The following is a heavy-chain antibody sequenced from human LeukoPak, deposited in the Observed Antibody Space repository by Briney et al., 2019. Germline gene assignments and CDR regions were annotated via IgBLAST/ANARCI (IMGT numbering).Heavy chain of an antibody. CDR3: ASSGSYGNAFDI. CDR2: ISSSSSYI. D-gene: IGHD1-26*01. V-gene: IGHV3-21*01. CDR1: GFTFSSYS. Sequence: GSLRLSCAASGFTFSSYSMNWVRQAPGKGLEWVSSISSSSSYIYYADSVKGRFTISRDNAKNSLYLQMNSLRAEDAAVYYCASSGSYGNAFDIWGQGTMVTVSS. J-gene: IGHJ3*02.